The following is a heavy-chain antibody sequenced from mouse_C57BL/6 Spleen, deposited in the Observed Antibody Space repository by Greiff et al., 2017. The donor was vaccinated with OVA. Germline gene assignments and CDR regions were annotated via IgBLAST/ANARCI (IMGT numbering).Heavy chain of an antibody. D-gene: IGHD1-1*01. V-gene: IGHV1-26*01. J-gene: IGHJ4*01. CDR3: ANYGSSYYYAMDY. CDR1: GYTFTDYY. Sequence: VQLQQSGPELVKPGASVKISCKASGYTFTDYYMNWVKQSHGKSLEWIGDINPNNGGTSYNQKFKGKATLTVDKSSSTAYMELRSLTSEDSAVYDCANYGSSYYYAMDYWGQGTSVTVSS. CDR2: INPNNGGT.